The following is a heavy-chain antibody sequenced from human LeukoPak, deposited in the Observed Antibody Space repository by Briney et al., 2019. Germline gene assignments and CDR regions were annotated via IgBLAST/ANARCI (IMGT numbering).Heavy chain of an antibody. J-gene: IGHJ4*02. V-gene: IGHV3-21*01. D-gene: IGHD5-12*01. CDR3: ARDRYSGYGAFDF. CDR1: GFTFSSYS. CDR2: ISSSSSYI. Sequence: GGSLRLSCAASGFTFSSYSMNWVRQAPGKGLEWVSSISSSSSYIYYADSVKGRFTISRDNAKNSLYLQMNSLRAEDTAVYYCARDRYSGYGAFDFWGQGTLVTVSS.